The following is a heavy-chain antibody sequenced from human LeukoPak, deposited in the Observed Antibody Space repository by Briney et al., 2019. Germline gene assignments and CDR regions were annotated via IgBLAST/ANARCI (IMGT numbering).Heavy chain of an antibody. CDR3: AREQGVLDY. Sequence: SETLSLTCTVSGGSISSGSYYWSWIRQPARKGLEWIGRIYTSGYTNYNPSLKSRVTISVDTSKNQFSLKLSSATAADTAVYYCAREQGVLDYWGQGALVTVSS. CDR1: GGSISSGSYY. D-gene: IGHD6-6*01. V-gene: IGHV4-61*02. J-gene: IGHJ4*02. CDR2: IYTSGYT.